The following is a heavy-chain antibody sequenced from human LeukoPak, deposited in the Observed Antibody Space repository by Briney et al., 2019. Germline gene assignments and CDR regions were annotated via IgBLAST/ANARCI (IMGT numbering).Heavy chain of an antibody. CDR3: AKDLGYSYGPPTDY. CDR1: GFTFSSYA. Sequence: PGGSLRLSCAASGFTFSSYAMSWVRQAPGKGLEWVSTISGSGGSTYYADSVKGRFTISRDNSKNTLYLQMNSLRAEDTAVYYCAKDLGYSYGPPTDYWGQGTLVTVSS. D-gene: IGHD5-18*01. J-gene: IGHJ4*02. CDR2: ISGSGGST. V-gene: IGHV3-23*01.